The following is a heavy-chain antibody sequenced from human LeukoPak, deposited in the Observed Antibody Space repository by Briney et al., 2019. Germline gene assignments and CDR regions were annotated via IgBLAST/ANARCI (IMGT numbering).Heavy chain of an antibody. D-gene: IGHD1-26*01. CDR1: GGSISSYY. V-gene: IGHV4-59*01. Sequence: SETLSLTCTVSGGSISSYYWSWIRQPPGKGLEWIGYIYYSGRTDYNPSLKSRVTISVDTSKNKFSLNLSSVTAADTAVYYCARVNSGSYYNWYFDLWGRGTLVTVSS. J-gene: IGHJ2*01. CDR3: ARVNSGSYYNWYFDL. CDR2: IYYSGRT.